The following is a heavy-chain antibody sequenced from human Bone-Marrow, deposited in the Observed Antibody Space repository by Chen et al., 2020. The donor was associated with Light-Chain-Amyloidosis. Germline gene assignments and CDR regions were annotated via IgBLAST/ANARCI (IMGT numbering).Heavy chain of an antibody. CDR2: ITWNSGSL. CDR3: AKDWKWGSDAFDV. J-gene: IGHJ3*01. V-gene: IGHV3-9*01. Sequence: EMQLVESGGDLVQPGKSLRLSCAASGFTFEDYAMHWVRQSPGKGLEWGSSITWNSGSLVYADSVKGRFTISRDNAKNFVYLQMDGLRPEDTALYYCAKDWKWGSDAFDVWGQGTKVTVSS. D-gene: IGHD1-26*01. CDR1: GFTFEDYA.